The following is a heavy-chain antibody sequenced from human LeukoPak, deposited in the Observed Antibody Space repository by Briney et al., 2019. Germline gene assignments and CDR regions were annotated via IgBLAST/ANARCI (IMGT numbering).Heavy chain of an antibody. V-gene: IGHV3-53*01. CDR3: AKLTTS. J-gene: IGHJ4*02. CDR2: IYSGGST. D-gene: IGHD4-11*01. Sequence: GKGLEWVSVIYSGGSTYYADSVKGRFTISRDNSNNTLYLQMNSLRAEDTAVYYCAKLTTSWGQGTLVTVSS.